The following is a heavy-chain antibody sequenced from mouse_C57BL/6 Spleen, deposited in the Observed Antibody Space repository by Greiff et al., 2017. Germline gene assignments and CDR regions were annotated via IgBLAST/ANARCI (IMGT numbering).Heavy chain of an antibody. J-gene: IGHJ4*01. V-gene: IGHV5-6*01. CDR1: GFTFSSYG. D-gene: IGHD2-5*01. CDR2: ISSGGSYT. Sequence: EVMLVESGGDLVKPGGSLKLSCAASGFTFSSYGMSWVRQTPDKRLEWVATISSGGSYTYYPDSVKGRFTISRDNAKNTLYLQMSSLKSEDTAMYYCARHGAYYSNYDAMDYWGQGTSVTVSS. CDR3: ARHGAYYSNYDAMDY.